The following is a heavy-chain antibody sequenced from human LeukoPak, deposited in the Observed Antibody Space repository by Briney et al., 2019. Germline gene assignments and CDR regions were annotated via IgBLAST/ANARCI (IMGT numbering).Heavy chain of an antibody. CDR1: GYTFTSYD. V-gene: IGHV1-8*01. CDR3: AVPAATDYYYGMDV. D-gene: IGHD2-2*01. Sequence: ASVKVSCKASGYTFTSYDIHWVRQATGQGLEWMGWMNPNSGNTGFAQKFQGRVTMTRNTSISTAYMELSSLRAEDTAVYYCAVPAATDYYYGMDVWGQGTTVTVSS. CDR2: MNPNSGNT. J-gene: IGHJ6*02.